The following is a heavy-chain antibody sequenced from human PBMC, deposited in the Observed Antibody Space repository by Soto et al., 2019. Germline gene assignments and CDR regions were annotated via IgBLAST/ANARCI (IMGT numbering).Heavy chain of an antibody. CDR3: ARESEDLTSNFDY. J-gene: IGHJ4*02. Sequence: GSLRLSCAASGFTFARYSMNWVRQAPGKGLEWVSSISSTTNYIYYADSMKGRFTVSRDNAKNSVYLEMNSLSAEDTAVYYCARESEDLTSNFDYWGQGTLVTVSS. V-gene: IGHV3-21*01. CDR2: ISSTTNYI. CDR1: GFTFARYS.